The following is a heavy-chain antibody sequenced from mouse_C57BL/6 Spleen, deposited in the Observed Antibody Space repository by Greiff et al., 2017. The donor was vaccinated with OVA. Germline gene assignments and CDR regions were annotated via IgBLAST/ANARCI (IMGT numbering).Heavy chain of an antibody. CDR3: ARWDYYGSSFYFDY. Sequence: ESGPGLVKPSQSLSLTCSFTGYSITSGYYWNWIRQFPGNKLEWMGYISYDGSNNYNPSLKNRISITRDTSKNQFFLKLNSVTTEDTATYYCARWDYYGSSFYFDYWGQGTTRTVSS. CDR1: GYSITSGYY. D-gene: IGHD1-1*01. CDR2: ISYDGSN. J-gene: IGHJ2*01. V-gene: IGHV3-6*01.